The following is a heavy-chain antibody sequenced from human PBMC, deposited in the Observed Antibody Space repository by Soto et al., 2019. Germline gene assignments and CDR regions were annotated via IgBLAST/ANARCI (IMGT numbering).Heavy chain of an antibody. V-gene: IGHV3-23*01. CDR1: GFTFSSYA. CDR3: AKPTTVGTHPPPYYYYGMDV. Sequence: PGESLKISCAASGFTFSSYAMSWVRQAPGKGLEWVSAISGSGGSTYYADSVKGRFTISRDNSKNTLYLQMNSLRAEDTAVYYCAKPTTVGTHPPPYYYYGMDVWGQGTKVPVSS. CDR2: ISGSGGST. J-gene: IGHJ6*02. D-gene: IGHD4-17*01.